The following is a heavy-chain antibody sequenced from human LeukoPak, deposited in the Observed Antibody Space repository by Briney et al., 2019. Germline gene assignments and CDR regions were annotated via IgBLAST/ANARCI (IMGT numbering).Heavy chain of an antibody. CDR3: AKVRARGITIFGLNYEAGLDP. J-gene: IGHJ5*02. D-gene: IGHD3-3*01. CDR2: ISSSDGST. V-gene: IGHV3-23*01. CDR1: GFTFSSCA. Sequence: PRGSLRLSCPASGFTFSSCAMSWVRQAPGKGLEGVWVISSSDGSTYYAYSGKRRFTISRDNSKHTLYLQMNSPRADDTAVYYCAKVRARGITIFGLNYEAGLDPWGQGTLVTVSS.